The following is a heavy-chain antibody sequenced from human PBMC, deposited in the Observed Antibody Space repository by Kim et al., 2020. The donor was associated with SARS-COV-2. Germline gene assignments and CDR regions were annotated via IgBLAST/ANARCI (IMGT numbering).Heavy chain of an antibody. D-gene: IGHD3-10*01. J-gene: IGHJ3*02. CDR3: ARFQHGSGSYLDPFDI. Sequence: SETLSLTCTVSGGSLSPYYWSWIRQPPGKGLEWIGYMHYSGRANYSPPLKSRVAISVDTSKNHFSLNLTSVTAADTAKYFCARFQHGSGSYLDPFDIWGQGTLVTVPS. V-gene: IGHV4-59*01. CDR1: GGSLSPYY. CDR2: MHYSGRA.